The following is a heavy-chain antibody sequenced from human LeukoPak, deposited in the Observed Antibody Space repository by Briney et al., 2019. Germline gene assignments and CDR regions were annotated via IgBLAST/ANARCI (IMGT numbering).Heavy chain of an antibody. CDR2: IYHSGST. V-gene: IGHV4-38-2*01. CDR1: GYSITSGYY. Sequence: SETLSLTCAVSGYSITSGYYWGWIRQPPGKGLEWIGTIYHSGSTYYNPSLKSRVTISVDTSKNQFSLKLSSVTAADTAVYYCARQLIVVVPAANLPFDPWGQGTLVTVSS. D-gene: IGHD2-2*01. J-gene: IGHJ5*02. CDR3: ARQLIVVVPAANLPFDP.